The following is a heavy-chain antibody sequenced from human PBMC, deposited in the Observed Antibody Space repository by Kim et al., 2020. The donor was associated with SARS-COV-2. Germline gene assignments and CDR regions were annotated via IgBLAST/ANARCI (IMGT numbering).Heavy chain of an antibody. J-gene: IGHJ5*02. CDR3: ARDVPPYSSSWYGAFDP. Sequence: LKRRVTMSVDTSKNQFSLKLGSVTAADTAVYYCARDVPPYSSSWYGAFDPWGQGTLVTVSS. D-gene: IGHD6-13*01. V-gene: IGHV4-4*06.